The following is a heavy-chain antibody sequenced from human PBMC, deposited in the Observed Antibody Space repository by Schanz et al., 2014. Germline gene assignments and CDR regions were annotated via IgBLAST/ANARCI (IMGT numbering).Heavy chain of an antibody. CDR3: AKYRDYYRVSGSYRELEY. J-gene: IGHJ4*02. CDR2: MNESHSTI. D-gene: IGHD3-10*01. CDR1: GFTFSSYA. Sequence: EVQLLESGGGLVQPGGSLRLSCAASGFTFSSYAMSWVRQAPGKGLEWVSAMNESHSTIYYADSVRGRFTISRDNAENTLFLQMNSLRTEDTAVYYYAKYRDYYRVSGSYRELEYWGQGTLVTVSS. V-gene: IGHV3-23*01.